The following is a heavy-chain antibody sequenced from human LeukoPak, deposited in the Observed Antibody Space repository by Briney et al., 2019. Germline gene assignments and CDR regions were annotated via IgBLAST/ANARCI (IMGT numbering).Heavy chain of an antibody. CDR3: ARSDIVVVPAQSHYYYGMDV. V-gene: IGHV3-49*04. D-gene: IGHD2-2*01. CDR2: IRTTSYGGTT. J-gene: IGHJ6*02. Sequence: GRSLRLSCTGSGFTFGDYAMSWVRQAPGKGLEWVGFIRTTSYGGTTEYAASVKGRFTISRDDSKNSLYLQMNSLKTEDTAVYYCARSDIVVVPAQSHYYYGMDVWGQGTTVTVSS. CDR1: GFTFGDYA.